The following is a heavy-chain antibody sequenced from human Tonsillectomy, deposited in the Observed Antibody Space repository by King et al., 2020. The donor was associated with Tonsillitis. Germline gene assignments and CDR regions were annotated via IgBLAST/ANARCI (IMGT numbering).Heavy chain of an antibody. J-gene: IGHJ2*01. V-gene: IGHV1-69*09. CDR1: GGTFSSYA. CDR2: IIPILDIA. D-gene: IGHD2-15*01. Sequence: QLVQSGAEVKKPGSSVKVSCKASGGTFSSYAISWVRQAPGQGLEWLGRIIPILDIANYAQKFQGRVSITADKSTSTAYMELSGLRSEDTAVYYCARGTDCGDGSCYRNFYWYFDLWGRGALVTVSS. CDR3: ARGTDCGDGSCYRNFYWYFDL.